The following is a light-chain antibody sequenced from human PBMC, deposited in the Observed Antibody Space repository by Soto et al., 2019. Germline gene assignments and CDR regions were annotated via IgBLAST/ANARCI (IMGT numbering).Light chain of an antibody. CDR1: QSVSNY. CDR3: QQRSNWPT. V-gene: IGKV3-11*01. Sequence: EIVLTQSAATLSLSPGERATLSCRASQSVSNYLAWYQQKPGQAPRLLIYDASNRATGIPVRFRGSGSGTDFTLTISTLEPEDFAVYYCQQRSNWPTFGQGTKVDI. J-gene: IGKJ1*01. CDR2: DAS.